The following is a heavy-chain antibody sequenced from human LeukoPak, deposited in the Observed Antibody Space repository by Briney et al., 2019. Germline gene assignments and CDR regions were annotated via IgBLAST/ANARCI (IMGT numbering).Heavy chain of an antibody. J-gene: IGHJ4*02. CDR2: IVVGSGNT. Sequence: VASVKVSCKASGFTFTSSAMQWVRQARGQGLEWIGLIVVGSGNTNYAQKFQERATITRDMSTSTAYLELSSLRSEDTAAYYCAAEDDSCGWYEHYWGQGTLVTVSS. CDR3: AAEDDSCGWYEHY. D-gene: IGHD6-19*01. CDR1: GFTFTSSA. V-gene: IGHV1-58*02.